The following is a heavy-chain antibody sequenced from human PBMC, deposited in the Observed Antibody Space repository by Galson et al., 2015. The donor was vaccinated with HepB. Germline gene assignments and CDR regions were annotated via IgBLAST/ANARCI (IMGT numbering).Heavy chain of an antibody. Sequence: SLRLSCAASGFTFSNYWMHWVRHDSGKGLVWVSRISTDGRSTSYADSVKGRFSISRDNAKNTLYLQMNSLRAEDTAVYYCARSRQWPTNRDFDYWGQGTLVTVSS. CDR3: ARSRQWPTNRDFDY. CDR2: ISTDGRST. D-gene: IGHD6-19*01. V-gene: IGHV3-74*01. J-gene: IGHJ4*02. CDR1: GFTFSNYW.